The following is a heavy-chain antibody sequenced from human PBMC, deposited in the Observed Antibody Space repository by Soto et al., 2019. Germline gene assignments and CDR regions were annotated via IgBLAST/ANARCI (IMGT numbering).Heavy chain of an antibody. J-gene: IGHJ4*02. CDR1: GGTFSSYA. Sequence: SVKVSCKASGGTFSSYAISWVRQAPGQGLEWMGGIIPIFCTANYAQKFQGRVTITADKSTSTAYMELSSPRSEDTAVYYCARVYLPYYYSSGEDYWGQGTLVTVSS. V-gene: IGHV1-69*06. CDR2: IIPIFCTA. D-gene: IGHD3-10*01. CDR3: ARVYLPYYYSSGEDY.